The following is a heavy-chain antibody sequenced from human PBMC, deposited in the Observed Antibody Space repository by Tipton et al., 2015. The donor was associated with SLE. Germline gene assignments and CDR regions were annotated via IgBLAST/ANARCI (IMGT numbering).Heavy chain of an antibody. D-gene: IGHD6-25*01. V-gene: IGHV4-39*02. CDR1: GGSISTSSYY. CDR2: IFYRGSS. CDR3: AKLFGSAYWYYMDV. J-gene: IGHJ6*03. Sequence: TLSLTCTVSGGSISTSSYYWCWTRQPPGKGLEWIANIFYRGSSSSNPSLKSRVTVSVDTSKNPFSLQLSSVTAADTAIYYCAKLFGSAYWYYMDVWGKGTTVTVS.